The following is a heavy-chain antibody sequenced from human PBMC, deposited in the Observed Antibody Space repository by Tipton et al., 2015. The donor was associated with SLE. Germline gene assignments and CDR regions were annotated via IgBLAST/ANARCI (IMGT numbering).Heavy chain of an antibody. D-gene: IGHD3-10*01. CDR3: ARDLRARSYSTLDDAFHI. CDR2: FTRSGGT. V-gene: IGHV4-34*01. Sequence: LRLSCVVSGFTFSDFYMDWVRQPPGRGLEWIGEFTRSGGTNFNPSLRSRASISADGSKNQFSLKLTSVSAADTAIYYCARDLRARSYSTLDDAFHIWGQGTVVTVSS. J-gene: IGHJ3*02. CDR1: GFTFSDFY.